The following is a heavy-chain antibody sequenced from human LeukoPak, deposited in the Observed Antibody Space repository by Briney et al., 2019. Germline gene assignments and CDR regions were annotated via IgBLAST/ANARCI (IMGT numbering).Heavy chain of an antibody. CDR2: IYYSGST. CDR1: GGSIRSSSYY. J-gene: IGHJ4*02. CDR3: ARQVVAVAGTGYFDY. V-gene: IGHV4-39*01. D-gene: IGHD6-19*01. Sequence: SETLSLTCTVSGGSIRSSSYYWGWIRQPPGKGLEWIGSIYYSGSTYYNASLKSRGTISVDTSKNQFSLKLNSVAAADTAVYFCARQVVAVAGTGYFDYWGQGTLVTVSS.